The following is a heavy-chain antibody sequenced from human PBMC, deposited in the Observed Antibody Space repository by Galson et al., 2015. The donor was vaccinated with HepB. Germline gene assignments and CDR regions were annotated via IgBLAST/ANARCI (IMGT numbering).Heavy chain of an antibody. D-gene: IGHD3-22*01. Sequence: SLRLSCAASGFTFSTYSINWVRQAPGKGLEWVSYISSTSSAIYYADSVKGRFTISRDNAKNSLYLQMNSLRDEDTAVYYCASGVSSSFFDNRGYPYFDYWGQGTLVTVSS. CDR3: ASGVSSSFFDNRGYPYFDY. J-gene: IGHJ4*02. V-gene: IGHV3-48*02. CDR1: GFTFSTYS. CDR2: ISSTSSAI.